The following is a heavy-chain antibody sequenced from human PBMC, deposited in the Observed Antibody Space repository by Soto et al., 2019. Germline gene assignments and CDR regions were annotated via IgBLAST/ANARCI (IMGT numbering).Heavy chain of an antibody. CDR3: ARIEGVAGATYYYYMDV. CDR1: GYTFSNYG. CDR2: ISAYNGDT. J-gene: IGHJ6*03. Sequence: QVQLVQSGAEVKKPGASVKVSCKASGYTFSNYGITWVRQAPGQGLEWMGWISAYNGDTNYAQKLHGRVNLMTDTSTSTAYMELRRLRSDDTAVYFCARIEGVAGATYYYYMDVWGKGTAVTVSS. D-gene: IGHD6-19*01. V-gene: IGHV1-18*01.